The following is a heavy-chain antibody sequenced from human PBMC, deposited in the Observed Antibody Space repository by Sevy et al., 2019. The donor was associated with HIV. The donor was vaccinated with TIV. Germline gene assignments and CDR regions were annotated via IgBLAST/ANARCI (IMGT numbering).Heavy chain of an antibody. CDR2: IWFDGSNT. Sequence: GGSLRLSCAASGFTFSTYGMHWVRQAPGKGLEWVALIWFDGSNTYYADSVKGRFTISRYIAKNTLHLQMNSLRAEDTAVYYCARDLEFYDYGDYGPAFMPDYWGQGTLVTVSS. D-gene: IGHD4-17*01. V-gene: IGHV3-33*01. CDR3: ARDLEFYDYGDYGPAFMPDY. J-gene: IGHJ4*02. CDR1: GFTFSTYG.